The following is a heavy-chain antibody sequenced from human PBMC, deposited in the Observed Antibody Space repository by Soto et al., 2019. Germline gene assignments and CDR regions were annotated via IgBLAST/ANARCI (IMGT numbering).Heavy chain of an antibody. CDR2: INPSGGST. V-gene: IGHV1-46*01. CDR1: GYTFTSYY. CDR3: AVCSGISTVLPAGT. J-gene: IGHJ5*02. Sequence: QVQLVQSGAEVKKPGASVKVSCKASGYTFTSYYMHWVRQAPGQGLEWMGIINPSGGSTSYAQKFQGGVIMTRDTSTSTVYVELSSLRSEDTAVYYCAVCSGISTVLPAGTWGQGTLVTVSS. D-gene: IGHD4-17*01.